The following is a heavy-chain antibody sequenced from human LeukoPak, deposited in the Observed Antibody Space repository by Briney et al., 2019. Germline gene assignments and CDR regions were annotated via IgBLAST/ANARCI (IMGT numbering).Heavy chain of an antibody. CDR1: GYTFTSYA. CDR3: ARELGGRITMVRGVTLAGY. J-gene: IGHJ4*02. V-gene: IGHV1-3*01. D-gene: IGHD3-10*01. Sequence: GASVKVSCKASGYTFTSYAMHWVRQAPGQRLEWMEWINDGNGNTKYSQKFQGRVNITRDTSASTAYMELSSLRSEDTAVYYCARELGGRITMVRGVTLAGYWGQGTLVTVSS. CDR2: INDGNGNT.